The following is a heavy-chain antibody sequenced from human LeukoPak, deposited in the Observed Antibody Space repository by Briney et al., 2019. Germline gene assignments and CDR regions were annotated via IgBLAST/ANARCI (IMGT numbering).Heavy chain of an antibody. Sequence: GGSLRLSCAASGFILSSSGMHWVRQAPGKGLEWVAVIWYDGTNKYYADSVKGRFTISRDNSKNTLYLQMNSLRVEDTAVYYCARGSRVTTRLDAFDIWGQGTMVTVSS. D-gene: IGHD4-17*01. V-gene: IGHV3-33*01. J-gene: IGHJ3*02. CDR1: GFILSSSG. CDR3: ARGSRVTTRLDAFDI. CDR2: IWYDGTNK.